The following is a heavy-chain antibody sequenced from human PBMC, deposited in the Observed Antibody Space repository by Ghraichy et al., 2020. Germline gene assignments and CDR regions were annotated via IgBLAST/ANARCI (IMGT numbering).Heavy chain of an antibody. CDR3: ARETGGYSYGYSFHYYFDY. CDR1: GGSISSYY. J-gene: IGHJ4*02. CDR2: IYTSGST. Sequence: ESLNISCTVSGGSISSYYWSWIRQPAGKGLEWIGRIYTSGSTNYNPSLKSRVTMSVDTSKNQFSLKLSSVTAADTAVYYCARETGGYSYGYSFHYYFDYWGQGTLVTVSS. D-gene: IGHD5-18*01. V-gene: IGHV4-4*07.